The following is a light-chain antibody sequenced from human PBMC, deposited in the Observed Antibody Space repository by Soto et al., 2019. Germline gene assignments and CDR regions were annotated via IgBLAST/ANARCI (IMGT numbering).Light chain of an antibody. Sequence: EIVMTQSPATLSVSPGERATLSCRASQSVSSNLAWYQQKPGQAPRLLIYGASTRATGIPARFSGSGSGTEFTFTISSLQSEDFAVYYCQQYNNWPQTLGQGTKLEIK. J-gene: IGKJ2*01. CDR3: QQYNNWPQT. CDR2: GAS. CDR1: QSVSSN. V-gene: IGKV3-15*01.